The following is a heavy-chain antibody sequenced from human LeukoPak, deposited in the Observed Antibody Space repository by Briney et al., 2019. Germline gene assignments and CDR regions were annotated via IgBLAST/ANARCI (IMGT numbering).Heavy chain of an antibody. CDR2: IYPDDSDT. CDR3: ARGSGYHHY. D-gene: IGHD3-3*01. V-gene: IGHV5-51*01. Sequence: GESLKISCKASGYNFTTYWIAWVRQMPGKGLECMGIIYPDDSDTRYSPTFQGQVSISADKSTSTAYLQWSSLKAPDTAMYYCARGSGYHHYWGQGTLVTVSS. CDR1: GYNFTTYW. J-gene: IGHJ4*02.